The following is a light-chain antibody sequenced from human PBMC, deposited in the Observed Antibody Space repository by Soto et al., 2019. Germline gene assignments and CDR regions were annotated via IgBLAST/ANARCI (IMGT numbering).Light chain of an antibody. CDR2: DVS. V-gene: IGLV2-14*03. J-gene: IGLJ1*01. CDR1: SNDVGGYNF. Sequence: QSVLTQPASVSGSPGQSITISCTGTSNDVGGYNFVSWYQQYPGRALKLMIYDVSNRPSGVFIRFYGSKSGNTASLTISGLQAEDEADYYCNSYSSSATYVFGTGTKVTVL. CDR3: NSYSSSATYV.